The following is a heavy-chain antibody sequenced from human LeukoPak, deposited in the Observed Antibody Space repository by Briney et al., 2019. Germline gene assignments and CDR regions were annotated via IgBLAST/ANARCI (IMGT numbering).Heavy chain of an antibody. Sequence: PKASVKDSCKASGYTFTSYDINWVRQATGQGLEWMGWMNPNSGNTGYAQKFQGGVTMTRSTSLSTAHMELSSLRSEDTAVYYCARVQRVKFPLKYYFDYWGQGTLVTVSS. CDR3: ARVQRVKFPLKYYFDY. D-gene: IGHD3-10*01. J-gene: IGHJ4*02. V-gene: IGHV1-8*01. CDR1: GYTFTSYD. CDR2: MNPNSGNT.